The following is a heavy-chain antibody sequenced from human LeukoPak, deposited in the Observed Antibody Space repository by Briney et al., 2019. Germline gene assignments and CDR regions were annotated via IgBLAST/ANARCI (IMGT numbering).Heavy chain of an antibody. CDR2: ISFDGSNK. J-gene: IGHJ4*02. Sequence: GGSLRLSCAASGFTFSSYTIHWVRQPPGKGLEWVAVISFDGSNKYYADSVKGRFSISRDNSKNTLYLQMNSLRAEDTAVYYCASTIGLTPPGYWGQGTLVTVSS. CDR1: GFTFSSYT. CDR3: ASTIGLTPPGY. V-gene: IGHV3-30-3*01. D-gene: IGHD3-9*01.